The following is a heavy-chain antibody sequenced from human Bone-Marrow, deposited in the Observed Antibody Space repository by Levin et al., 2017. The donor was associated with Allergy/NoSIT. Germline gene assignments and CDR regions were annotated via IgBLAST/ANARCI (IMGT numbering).Heavy chain of an antibody. CDR3: AKGSMAAADRDYYYGMDV. Sequence: GGSLRLSCVASEFTFSVYGMHWVRQAPGKGLEWVAVISYDGSKTYFADSVKGRFTISRDNSKSTLYLQMNSRRAEDTAVYYCAKGSMAAADRDYYYGMDVWGQGTTVTVS. CDR2: ISYDGSKT. D-gene: IGHD6-13*01. CDR1: EFTFSVYG. V-gene: IGHV3-30*18. J-gene: IGHJ6*02.